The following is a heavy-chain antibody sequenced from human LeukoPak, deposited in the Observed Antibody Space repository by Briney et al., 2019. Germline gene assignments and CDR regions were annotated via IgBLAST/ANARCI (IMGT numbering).Heavy chain of an antibody. CDR2: MNPNSGNT. Sequence: ASVKVSCKTSGYTFTNYDINWVRQASGQGLEWMGWMNPNSGNTGYAQKFQGRVTMTRNTSISTAYMELSSLRSEDTAVYYCARGRVCSGGTCYSGRDYFDYWGQGTLVTVSS. D-gene: IGHD2-15*01. V-gene: IGHV1-8*01. J-gene: IGHJ4*02. CDR3: ARGRVCSGGTCYSGRDYFDY. CDR1: GYTFTNYD.